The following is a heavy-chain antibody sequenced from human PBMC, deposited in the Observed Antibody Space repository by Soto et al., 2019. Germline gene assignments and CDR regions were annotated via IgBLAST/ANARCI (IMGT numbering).Heavy chain of an antibody. D-gene: IGHD1-26*01. CDR2: INPSGGST. Sequence: QVQLVQSGAEVKKPGASVKVSCKASGYTFTSYYMHWVREAPGQGLQWMGIINPSGGSTDYAQKFQGRVTMNRDTSTSTVYMELSRLRSEDTAVYYCARDSGSYHYGMDVWGQGTTVTVSS. J-gene: IGHJ6*02. CDR1: GYTFTSYY. V-gene: IGHV1-46*01. CDR3: ARDSGSYHYGMDV.